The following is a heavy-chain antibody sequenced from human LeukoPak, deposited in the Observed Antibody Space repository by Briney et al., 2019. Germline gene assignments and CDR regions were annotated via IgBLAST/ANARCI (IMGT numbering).Heavy chain of an antibody. CDR2: ISYDGSNK. CDR1: GFTFSSYG. Sequence: PGGSLRLSCAASGFTFSSYGMQWVRQAPGKGVEGVGVISYDGSNKYYADSVKGRFTISRDNSKNTLYLQMNSLRAEDTAVYYCAKEYVATIFHDDYYYYYGMDVWGQGTTVTVSS. J-gene: IGHJ6*02. CDR3: AKEYVATIFHDDYYYYYGMDV. D-gene: IGHD5-24*01. V-gene: IGHV3-30*18.